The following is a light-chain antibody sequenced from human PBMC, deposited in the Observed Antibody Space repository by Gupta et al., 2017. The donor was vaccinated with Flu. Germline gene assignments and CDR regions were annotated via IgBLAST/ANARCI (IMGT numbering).Light chain of an antibody. CDR1: QSVRDY. CDR3: QQCSNCLNT. J-gene: IGKJ5*01. V-gene: IGKV3-11*01. Sequence: DILLTQSPATLSFSPGERDTLSCRASQSVRDYFAWYQQKPGQAPRLLIYDRSKRATGIPSRFSGSGSGTDFTLTISSLESEDIAVYYCQQCSNCLNTFGQGTRLEIK. CDR2: DRS.